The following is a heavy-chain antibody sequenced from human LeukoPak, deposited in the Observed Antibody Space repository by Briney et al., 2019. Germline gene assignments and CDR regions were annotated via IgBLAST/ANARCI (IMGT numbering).Heavy chain of an antibody. CDR1: GYTFSSYD. Sequence: ASVKVSCKASGYTFSSYDINWVRQATGQGLEWMGWMNPNSGNTGYAQKFQGRVTMTRNTSVSTAYMELSSLRSEDTAVYYCARARSRSGEGPHGYWGQGTLVTVSS. V-gene: IGHV1-8*01. CDR3: ARARSRSGEGPHGY. CDR2: MNPNSGNT. J-gene: IGHJ4*02. D-gene: IGHD6-13*01.